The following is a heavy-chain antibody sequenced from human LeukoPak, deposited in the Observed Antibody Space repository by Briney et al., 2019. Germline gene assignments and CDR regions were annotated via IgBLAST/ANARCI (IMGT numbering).Heavy chain of an antibody. Sequence: GGSLRLSCAASGFTFSSYGMHWVRQAPGKGLEWVAVISYDGSNKYYADSVKGRFTISRDNSKNTLYLQMNSLRAEDTAVYYCAKGWRDCSSTSCDEFDYWGQGALVTVSS. CDR2: ISYDGSNK. CDR1: GFTFSSYG. CDR3: AKGWRDCSSTSCDEFDY. V-gene: IGHV3-30*18. D-gene: IGHD2-2*01. J-gene: IGHJ4*02.